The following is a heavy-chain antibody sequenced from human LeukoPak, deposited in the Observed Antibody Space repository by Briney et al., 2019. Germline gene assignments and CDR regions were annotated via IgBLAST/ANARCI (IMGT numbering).Heavy chain of an antibody. CDR1: GGSISSYY. Sequence: PSETQTLICTVSGGSISSYYWSWIRQPPGKGLEWIGYIYYSGTTDYNPSLKSRVTISVDTSKNQFSLKLSSVTAADTAVYYCARHDYRNWFDPWGQGTLVTVSS. D-gene: IGHD4-11*01. V-gene: IGHV4-59*08. J-gene: IGHJ5*02. CDR2: IYYSGTT. CDR3: ARHDYRNWFDP.